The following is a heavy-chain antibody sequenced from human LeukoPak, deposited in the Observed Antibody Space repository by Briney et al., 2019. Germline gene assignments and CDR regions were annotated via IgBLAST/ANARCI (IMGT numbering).Heavy chain of an antibody. CDR3: ARRGSMGGSFVGAFDI. Sequence: SETLSLTCAVYGGSFSGYWWSWIRQSPGKGLEWIGEINHGVGTNYNPSLKSRVTISTDTSKNQFSLKLSSVTAADTAVYYCARRGSMGGSFVGAFDIWGQGTMVTVSS. CDR2: INHGVGT. D-gene: IGHD1-26*01. V-gene: IGHV4-34*01. CDR1: GGSFSGYW. J-gene: IGHJ3*02.